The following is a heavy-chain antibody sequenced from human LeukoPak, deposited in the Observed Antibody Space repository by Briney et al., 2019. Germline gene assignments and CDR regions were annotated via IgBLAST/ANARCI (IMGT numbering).Heavy chain of an antibody. J-gene: IGHJ2*01. CDR2: ISGSGNST. CDR1: GFTFNNYA. V-gene: IGHV3-23*01. D-gene: IGHD1-1*01. Sequence: GGSLRLSCAASGFTFNNYAMIWVSQAPGKGLEWVSVISGSGNSTYYADSVKGRFTISRDNSKNTLHLQMNSLRGEDTAVYHCVKDNSNWYWYFDLWGRGTLVTVSS. CDR3: VKDNSNWYWYFDL.